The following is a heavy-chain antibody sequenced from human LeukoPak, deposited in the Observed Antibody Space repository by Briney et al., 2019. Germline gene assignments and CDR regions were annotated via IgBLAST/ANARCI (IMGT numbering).Heavy chain of an antibody. D-gene: IGHD5-12*01. CDR2: ISANGGST. Sequence: SGGSLRLSCAASGFTFSTYAMSWVRQAPGKGLEWVSAISANGGSTFYADSVKGRLTVSRDSSKDTLYLQMNSLRAEDTAVYFCARKALGYRLAYGDYWGQGTLVTVSS. V-gene: IGHV3-23*01. J-gene: IGHJ4*02. CDR1: GFTFSTYA. CDR3: ARKALGYRLAYGDY.